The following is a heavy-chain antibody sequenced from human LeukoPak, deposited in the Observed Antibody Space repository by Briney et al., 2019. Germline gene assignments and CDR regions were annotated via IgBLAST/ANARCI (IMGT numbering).Heavy chain of an antibody. D-gene: IGHD3-10*01. CDR1: GFTFSSYG. CDR2: ISYDGSNK. J-gene: IGHJ4*02. Sequence: GRSLRLSCAASGFTFSSYGMHWVRQAPGKGLEWVAVISYDGSNKYYADSVKGRFTISRDNSKNTLYLQMNSLRAEGTAVYYCAKDRYYGSGSYNLDYWGQGTLVTVSS. V-gene: IGHV3-30*18. CDR3: AKDRYYGSGSYNLDY.